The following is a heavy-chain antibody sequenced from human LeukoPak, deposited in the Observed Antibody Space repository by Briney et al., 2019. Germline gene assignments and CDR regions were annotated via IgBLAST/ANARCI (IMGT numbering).Heavy chain of an antibody. CDR3: AKEGAGIAGTGYFDY. CDR2: ISGSGGDT. D-gene: IGHD6-13*01. V-gene: IGHV3-23*01. CDR1: GFTFSSYS. J-gene: IGHJ4*02. Sequence: GGSLRLSCAASGFTFSSYSMHWVRQAPGKGLEWVSGISGSGGDTYYTGSVKGRFTISRDNSKNTVSLQMNSLRAEDTAVYYCAKEGAGIAGTGYFDYWGQGTLVTVSS.